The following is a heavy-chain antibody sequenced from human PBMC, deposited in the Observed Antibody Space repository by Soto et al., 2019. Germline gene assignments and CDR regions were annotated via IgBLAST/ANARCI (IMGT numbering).Heavy chain of an antibody. CDR3: ARDSSGWYYFDY. CDR1: GFTFSSYS. V-gene: IGHV3-21*01. J-gene: IGHJ4*02. CDR2: ISSSSSYI. Sequence: GGSLRLSCAASGFTFSSYSMNWVRQAPGKGLEWVSSISSSSSYIYYADSVKGRFTISRDNAKNSLYLQMISLRAEDTAVYYCARDSSGWYYFDYWGQGTLVTVSS. D-gene: IGHD6-19*01.